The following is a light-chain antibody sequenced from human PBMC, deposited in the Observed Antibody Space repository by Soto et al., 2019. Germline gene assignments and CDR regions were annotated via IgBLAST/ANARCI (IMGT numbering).Light chain of an antibody. V-gene: IGKV3-20*01. J-gene: IGKJ5*01. CDR2: GAT. CDR3: QEYGASPRT. Sequence: EIVLTQSPGTLSLSPGERATLSCRASQSVSSRYFACYQHKLGQAPRLLIDGATSRATGIPDRFSGSGSGTDFSLTISRLEPEDFAVYYCQEYGASPRTFGQGTRLEMK. CDR1: QSVSSRY.